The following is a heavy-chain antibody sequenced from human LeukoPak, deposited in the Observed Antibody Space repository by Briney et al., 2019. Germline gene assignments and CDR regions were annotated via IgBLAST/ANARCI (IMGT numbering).Heavy chain of an antibody. J-gene: IGHJ4*02. CDR1: GASITSYY. D-gene: IGHD6-19*01. CDR2: IYHTGNI. Sequence: SETLSLTCAVSGASITSYYWTWIRQPPGKGLEWIGYIYHTGNIKYNPSLNSRVTISIDTSKNQFSLKLSSVTAADTAVYYCARFGSGWWYNDYWGQGTLVTVSS. V-gene: IGHV4-59*01. CDR3: ARFGSGWWYNDY.